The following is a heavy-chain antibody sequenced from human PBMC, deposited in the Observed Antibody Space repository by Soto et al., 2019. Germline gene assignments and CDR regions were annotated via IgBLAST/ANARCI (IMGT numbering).Heavy chain of an antibody. CDR2: IIPIFGTA. V-gene: IGHV1-69*13. J-gene: IGHJ3*02. CDR1: GGALSSYA. Sequence: SVKVCCKASGGALSSYAISLVRQAAGQGLEWMGGIIPIFGTANSSQKFQGRVTITADESTSTAYMELSSLRSEDTAVYYCARVDSYYYDSSGPEDAFDIWGQGTMVTVSS. CDR3: ARVDSYYYDSSGPEDAFDI. D-gene: IGHD3-22*01.